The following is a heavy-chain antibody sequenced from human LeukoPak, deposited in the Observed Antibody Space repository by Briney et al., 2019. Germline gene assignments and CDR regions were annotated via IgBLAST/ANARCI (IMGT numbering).Heavy chain of an antibody. Sequence: ASVKVSCKASGFTFSNYDINWVRQAPGQGLEWMGWLNPKSGDTGYAQKFQGRVAMTRNTSITTAYMDVSSLTSEDTAVYYCARGTALSSPLEYWGQGTLVTVSS. CDR3: ARGTALSSPLEY. CDR2: LNPKSGDT. J-gene: IGHJ4*02. CDR1: GFTFSNYD. D-gene: IGHD2-21*02. V-gene: IGHV1-8*01.